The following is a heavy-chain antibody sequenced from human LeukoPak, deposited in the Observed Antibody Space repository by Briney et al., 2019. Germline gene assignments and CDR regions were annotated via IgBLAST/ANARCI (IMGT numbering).Heavy chain of an antibody. V-gene: IGHV3-48*04. Sequence: PGGSLRLSCAASGFMFSAYSMNWVRQAPGKGLEWLSYISSTSSAIYYADSVKGRFTISRDDAKNSLYLQMNSLRVEDTAVYYCVREDTASDAFDIWGQGTMVTVSP. CDR2: ISSTSSAI. CDR3: VREDTASDAFDI. CDR1: GFMFSAYS. J-gene: IGHJ3*02.